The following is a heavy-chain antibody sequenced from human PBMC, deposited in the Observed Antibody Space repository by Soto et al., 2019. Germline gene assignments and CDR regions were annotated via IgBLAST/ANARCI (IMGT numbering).Heavy chain of an antibody. J-gene: IGHJ4*02. CDR2: ICYTGNT. D-gene: IGHD3-10*01. V-gene: IGHV4-59*08. CDR1: GGSISNYC. CDR3: ARQARLGSGTYYGDFDY. Sequence: SETLSLTCTVSGGSISNYCWSWIRQPPGRGLEWIGYICYTGNTSYNPSLKSRVTISMDTSKNQFSLRLSSVTAGDTAVYYCARQARLGSGTYYGDFDYWGQGMLVTVSS.